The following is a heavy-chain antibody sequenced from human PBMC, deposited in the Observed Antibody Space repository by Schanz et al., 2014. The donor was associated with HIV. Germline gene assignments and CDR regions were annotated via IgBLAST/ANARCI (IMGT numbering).Heavy chain of an antibody. CDR1: AYSFSGYY. J-gene: IGHJ4*02. CDR2: INSDNGT. CDR3: ASSRLLWFGERFDN. V-gene: IGHV1-2*02. D-gene: IGHD3-10*01. Sequence: QVQLVQSGAEVKMPGASVKVSCKASAYSFSGYYIHWVRQAPGQGLEWMGWINSDNGTNYAQEFQGRVTMTRDTSIGTAYMELRSLRADDTAVYFCASSRLLWFGERFDNWGQGTLVTVSS.